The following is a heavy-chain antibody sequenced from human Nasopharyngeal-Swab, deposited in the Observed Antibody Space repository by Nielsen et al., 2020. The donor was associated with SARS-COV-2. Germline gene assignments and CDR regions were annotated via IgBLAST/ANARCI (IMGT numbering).Heavy chain of an antibody. Sequence: ASVKVSCKESGYTVTSYYMHWVRQAPGQGLEWMGIINPSGGSTSYAQKFQGRVTMTRDTPTSTVHMELSSLRSEDTAVYYCEREPGGESLYYYYGMDVWGQGTTVTVSS. J-gene: IGHJ6*02. CDR2: INPSGGST. D-gene: IGHD3-3*01. CDR1: GYTVTSYY. CDR3: EREPGGESLYYYYGMDV. V-gene: IGHV1-46*01.